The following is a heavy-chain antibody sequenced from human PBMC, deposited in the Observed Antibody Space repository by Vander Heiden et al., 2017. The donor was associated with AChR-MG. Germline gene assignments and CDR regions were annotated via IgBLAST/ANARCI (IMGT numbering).Heavy chain of an antibody. V-gene: IGHV3-21*06. J-gene: IGHJ4*02. D-gene: IGHD6-13*01. CDR2: VSSSSSYI. CDR3: ARDLLEQKSVQIFDF. CDR1: GFSFSDHN. Sequence: EVQLVESGGGLVKPGGSLRLSCVASGFSFSDHNMNWARQAPGKGLEWVSSVSSSSSYIYYSDSVKGRFTISRDNAKNSLYLHMDSLRVEDTAVYYCARDLLEQKSVQIFDFWGQRALVTVST.